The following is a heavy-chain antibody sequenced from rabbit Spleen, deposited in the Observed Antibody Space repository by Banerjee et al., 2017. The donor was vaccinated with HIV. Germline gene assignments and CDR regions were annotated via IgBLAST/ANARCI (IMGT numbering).Heavy chain of an antibody. D-gene: IGHD8-1*01. Sequence: QQLEDSGGGLVKPGASLTLTCKASGFDLSSYYYLCWVRQAPGKGLEWIACIYSGSSGSTNYANWAKGRFTISKTSSTTVTLQMTTLTVADMATYFCARDTGSSFSSYGMDLWGPGTLVTVS. CDR2: IYSGSSGST. J-gene: IGHJ6*01. CDR3: ARDTGSSFSSYGMDL. CDR1: GFDLSSYYY. V-gene: IGHV1S40*01.